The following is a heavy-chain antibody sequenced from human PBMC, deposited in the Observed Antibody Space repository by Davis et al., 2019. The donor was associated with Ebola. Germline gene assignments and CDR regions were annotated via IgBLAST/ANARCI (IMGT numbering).Heavy chain of an antibody. D-gene: IGHD3-3*01. V-gene: IGHV3-48*02. CDR2: ISSSSSTI. CDR1: GFTFSSYS. CDR3: ARDPYYDFWSGYYFDY. J-gene: IGHJ4*02. Sequence: PGGSLRLSCAASGFTFSSYSMNWVRQAPGKGLEWVSYISSSSSTIYYADSVKGRFTISRDNAKNSLYLQMNSLRDEDTAVYYCARDPYYDFWSGYYFDYWGQGTLVTVSS.